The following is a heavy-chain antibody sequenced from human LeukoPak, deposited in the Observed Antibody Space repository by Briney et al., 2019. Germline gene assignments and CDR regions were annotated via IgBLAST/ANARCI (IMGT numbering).Heavy chain of an antibody. CDR2: IIPILGIA. Sequence: KISCKASGGTFSSYAISWVRQAPGQGLEWMGRIIPILGIANYAQKSQGRVMITADKSTSTAYMELSSLRSEDTAVYYCARDANYDSSYYFDYWGQGTLVTVSS. J-gene: IGHJ4*02. V-gene: IGHV1-69*04. CDR1: GGTFSSYA. CDR3: ARDANYDSSYYFDY. D-gene: IGHD3-22*01.